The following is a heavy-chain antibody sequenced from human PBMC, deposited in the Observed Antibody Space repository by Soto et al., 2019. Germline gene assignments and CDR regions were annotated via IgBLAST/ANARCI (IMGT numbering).Heavy chain of an antibody. V-gene: IGHV4-39*01. CDR2: VYYSGST. CDR3: GRLEGLATISYYFDY. Sequence: SETLSLTCTLSAGSLSSSSYYWGWVRQPPGKGLEWIGSVYYSGSTYYNPSLESRVTISVDKSKNQFSLKLMSLSAADTAVYYCGRLEGLATISYYFDYWGQGALVTVSS. CDR1: AGSLSSSSYY. D-gene: IGHD3-9*01. J-gene: IGHJ4*02.